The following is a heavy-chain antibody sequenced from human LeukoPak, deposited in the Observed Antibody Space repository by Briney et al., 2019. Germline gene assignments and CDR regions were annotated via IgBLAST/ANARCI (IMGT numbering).Heavy chain of an antibody. D-gene: IGHD3-10*01. Sequence: GGSLRLSCAASGFTFNSYWMSWVREAPGKGLEWVANIDPDGSEKQYGDSVKGRFTTSRDNAKNSLYLQMNSLRAEDTAIYYCARIYYFGDNNWRYFDNWGQGTLVTVSS. J-gene: IGHJ4*02. CDR3: ARIYYFGDNNWRYFDN. V-gene: IGHV3-7*01. CDR1: GFTFNSYW. CDR2: IDPDGSEK.